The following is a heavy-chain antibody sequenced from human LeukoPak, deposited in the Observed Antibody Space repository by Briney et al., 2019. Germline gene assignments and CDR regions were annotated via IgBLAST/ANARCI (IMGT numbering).Heavy chain of an antibody. V-gene: IGHV3-53*01. CDR3: ARAPYYSDFVVSHDED. CDR2: IFKDGAS. CDR1: GFTVSSNY. D-gene: IGHD3-22*01. J-gene: IGHJ4*02. Sequence: GGSLRLSCAASGFTVSSNYMSWVRQAPGKGLECVSVIFKDGASYYTDSVKGRFTISRDNSKNTVYLQMNSLGAEDTAVYYCARAPYYSDFVVSHDEDWGQGTLVTVSS.